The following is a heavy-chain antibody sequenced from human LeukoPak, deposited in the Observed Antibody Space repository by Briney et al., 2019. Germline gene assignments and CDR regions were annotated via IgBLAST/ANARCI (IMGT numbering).Heavy chain of an antibody. CDR3: AREWGPAAMAHTLN. V-gene: IGHV3-21*01. CDR2: ISGASAYI. D-gene: IGHD2-2*01. Sequence: GGSLRLSCAASGFTFSSYSMNWVRQAPGKGLEWVAFISGASAYISYADSVKGRFTISRDNAKNSLYLQMDNLRAEDTAVYYCAREWGPAAMAHTLNWGQGTLVTVSS. J-gene: IGHJ4*02. CDR1: GFTFSSYS.